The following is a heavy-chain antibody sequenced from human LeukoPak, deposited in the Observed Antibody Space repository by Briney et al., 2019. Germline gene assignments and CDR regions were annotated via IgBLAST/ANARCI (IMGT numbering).Heavy chain of an antibody. Sequence: GGSLRLSCAASGFTFSNYWMPWVRQAPGKGLEWVANIKQDGSERDYVDSVKGRFTISRDDAKNSLYLQMNSLRAEDTAVYYCARGITMANWGQGTLVTVSS. V-gene: IGHV3-7*04. CDR3: ARGITMAN. CDR1: GFTFSNYW. D-gene: IGHD3-10*01. J-gene: IGHJ4*02. CDR2: IKQDGSER.